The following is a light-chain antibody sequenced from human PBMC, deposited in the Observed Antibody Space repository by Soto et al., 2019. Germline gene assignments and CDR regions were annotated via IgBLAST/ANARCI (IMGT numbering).Light chain of an antibody. Sequence: QTVVTQEPSFSVSPGGTVTLTCGLSSGSVSASYYPSWYQQTPGQAPRALIYSTNSRSSGVPDRFSGTIFGSKAALTITGAQADDESDYYCVLYMGSGIGVFGGGTKLTVL. V-gene: IGLV8-61*01. CDR3: VLYMGSGIGV. CDR2: STN. CDR1: SGSVSASYY. J-gene: IGLJ3*02.